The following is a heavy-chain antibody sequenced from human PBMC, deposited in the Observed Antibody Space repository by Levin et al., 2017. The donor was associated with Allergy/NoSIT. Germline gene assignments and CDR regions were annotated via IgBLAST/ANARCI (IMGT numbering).Heavy chain of an antibody. CDR2: IGISSSTI. J-gene: IGHJ4*02. CDR1: GFTFSSYS. Sequence: GESLKISCAASGFTFSSYSMNWVRQAPGKGLEWISYIGISSSTIFYADSVKGRFTISRDNAKNSLYLQMNSLRAEDTAVYYCARDPSASGWPYFDYWGQGTLVTVSS. D-gene: IGHD6-19*01. V-gene: IGHV3-48*01. CDR3: ARDPSASGWPYFDY.